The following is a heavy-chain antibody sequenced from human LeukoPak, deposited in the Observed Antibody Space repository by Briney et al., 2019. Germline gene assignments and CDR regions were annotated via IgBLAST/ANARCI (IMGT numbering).Heavy chain of an antibody. CDR2: TYYSSKWYN. CDR3: ARLVVIIPSSITRGVGYFDY. V-gene: IGHV6-1*01. Sequence: SQTLSLTCAISGDSVSSNSAAWNWIRQSPSRGLEWVGSTYYSSKWYNDYAVSVKSRISINPDTSKTQFSLQLNSVTPEDTAVYHCARLVVIIPSSITRGVGYFDYWGQGTLVTVSS. CDR1: GDSVSSNSAA. D-gene: IGHD3-3*01. J-gene: IGHJ4*02.